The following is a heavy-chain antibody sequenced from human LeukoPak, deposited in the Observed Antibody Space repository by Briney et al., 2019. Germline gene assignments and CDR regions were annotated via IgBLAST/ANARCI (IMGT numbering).Heavy chain of an antibody. Sequence: SETLSLTCTVSGGSISGYYWSWIRQPPGKGLEWIGEINHSGSTNYNPSLKSRVTISVDTSKNQFSLKLSSVTAADTAVYYCARGRGTYYDILTGPISLYYFDYWGQGTLVTVSS. CDR2: INHSGST. D-gene: IGHD3-9*01. J-gene: IGHJ4*02. CDR1: GGSISGYY. V-gene: IGHV4-34*01. CDR3: ARGRGTYYDILTGPISLYYFDY.